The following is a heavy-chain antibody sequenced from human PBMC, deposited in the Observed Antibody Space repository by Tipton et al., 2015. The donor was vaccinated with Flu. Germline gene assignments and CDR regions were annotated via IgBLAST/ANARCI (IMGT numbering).Heavy chain of an antibody. Sequence: GSLRLSCAASGFTFDNYAMSWVRQAAGKGLEWVSGITGSDTFYADSVRGRFTLFGDNSRTIVYLQMNSLRVEDTAVYFCARGVAPVIPGDSWGQGTLVTVSS. J-gene: IGHJ4*02. CDR1: GFTFDNYA. CDR3: ARGVAPVIPGDS. D-gene: IGHD3-16*02. CDR2: ITGSDT. V-gene: IGHV3-23*01.